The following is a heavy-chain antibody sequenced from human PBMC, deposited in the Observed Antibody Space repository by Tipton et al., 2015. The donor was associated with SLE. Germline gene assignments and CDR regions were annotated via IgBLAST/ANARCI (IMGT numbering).Heavy chain of an antibody. Sequence: SLRLSCAASGFTFSLYAMHWVRQAPGKGLQWVGSIFLDGSNEYYADSVKGRFTISRDNAKNTLYLDMNNVRGDDTAVYYCARKGHIAALDHWGQGTLVTVSS. CDR1: GFTFSLYA. V-gene: IGHV3-33*01. CDR3: ARKGHIAALDH. D-gene: IGHD6-13*01. J-gene: IGHJ4*02. CDR2: IFLDGSNE.